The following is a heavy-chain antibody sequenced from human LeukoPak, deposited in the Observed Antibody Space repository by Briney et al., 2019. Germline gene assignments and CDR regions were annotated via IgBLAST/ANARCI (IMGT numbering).Heavy chain of an antibody. CDR2: SSAYNGNT. V-gene: IGHV1-18*01. D-gene: IGHD3-22*01. CDR3: ARDGRSSGYFPFDY. CDR1: GYTFTSYG. Sequence: ASVKVSCKASGYTFTSYGISWVRQAPVQGLEWMGWSSAYNGNTNYAQKLQGRVTMTTDTSTSTAYMELRSLRSDDTAVYYCARDGRSSGYFPFDYWGQGTLVTVSS. J-gene: IGHJ4*02.